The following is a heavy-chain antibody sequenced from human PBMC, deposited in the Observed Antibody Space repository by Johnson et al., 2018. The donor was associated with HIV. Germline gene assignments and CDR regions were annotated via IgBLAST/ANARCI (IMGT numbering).Heavy chain of an antibody. J-gene: IGHJ3*02. CDR2: ISYDGSDK. D-gene: IGHD2-15*01. Sequence: QVQLVESGGGVVQPGRSLRLSCAASGFTFSSYGMHWVRQAPGKGLEWAAVISYDGSDKYYADSVKGRFTISRDNSKNTLYLQMNSLRAEDAAVYYCTGRDLLRAFDIWGQGTMVTVSS. CDR3: TGRDLLRAFDI. V-gene: IGHV3-30*03. CDR1: GFTFSSYG.